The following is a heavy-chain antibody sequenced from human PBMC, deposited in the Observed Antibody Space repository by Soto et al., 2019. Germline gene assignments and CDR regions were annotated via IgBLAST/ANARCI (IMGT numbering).Heavy chain of an antibody. CDR3: ARGPIVVVVAATDRFDP. Sequence: QVQLQQWGAGLLKPSETLSLTCAVYGGSFSGYYWSWIRQPPGKGLEWIGEINHSGSTNYNPSLKSRVTISVDTSKNQFSLKLSSVTAADTAVYYCARGPIVVVVAATDRFDPWGQGTLVTVSS. D-gene: IGHD2-15*01. CDR2: INHSGST. V-gene: IGHV4-34*01. CDR1: GGSFSGYY. J-gene: IGHJ5*02.